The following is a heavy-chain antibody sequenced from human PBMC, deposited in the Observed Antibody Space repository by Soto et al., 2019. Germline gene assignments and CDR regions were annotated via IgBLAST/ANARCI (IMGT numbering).Heavy chain of an antibody. V-gene: IGHV4-30-4*01. CDR1: GGSISSGDYY. CDR2: IYYSGST. D-gene: IGHD4-17*01. CDR3: ARVRDYGDYVVDY. Sequence: QVQLQESGPGLVKPSQTLSLTCTVSGGSISSGDYYWSWIRQPPGKGLEWIGHIYYSGSTYYNPSLKSRVTISVDTSKNQFSLKLSSVTAADTAVYYCARVRDYGDYVVDYWGQGTLVTVSS. J-gene: IGHJ4*02.